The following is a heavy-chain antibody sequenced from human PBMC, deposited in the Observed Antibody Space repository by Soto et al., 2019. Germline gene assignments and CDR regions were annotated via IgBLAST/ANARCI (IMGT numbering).Heavy chain of an antibody. V-gene: IGHV3-53*01. CDR1: GLTISGKKY. J-gene: IGHJ3*01. CDR2: LYDLDGS. Sequence: DVQLVESGGGLFQPGESLRLSCAAFGLTISGKKYVAWGRQAPGKGLEWVSALYDLDGSFYAYSVKGRFTTSSDSSKTTVYLQMNDLRPDDTAVYYCATWHEREHAYDVWGQGTTVTVSS. CDR3: ATWHEREHAYDV. D-gene: IGHD1-1*01.